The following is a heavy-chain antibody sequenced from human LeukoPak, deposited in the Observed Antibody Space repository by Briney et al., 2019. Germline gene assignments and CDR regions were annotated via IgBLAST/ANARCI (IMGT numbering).Heavy chain of an antibody. CDR1: GFTFDDCA. J-gene: IGHJ6*02. CDR2: ISWNSGSI. D-gene: IGHD3-9*01. CDR3: AKELLRYFDWPLSGGMDV. Sequence: GGSLRLSCAASGFTFDDCAMHWVRQAPGKGLEWVSGISWNSGSIGYADSVKGRFTISRDNAKNSLYLQMNSLRAEDTALYYCAKELLRYFDWPLSGGMDVWGQGTTVTVSS. V-gene: IGHV3-9*01.